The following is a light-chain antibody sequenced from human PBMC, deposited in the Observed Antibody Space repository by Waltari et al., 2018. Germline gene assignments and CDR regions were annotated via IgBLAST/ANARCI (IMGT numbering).Light chain of an antibody. V-gene: IGKV3-11*01. J-gene: IGKJ1*01. Sequence: EIVLTQSPATLSLSPGERATLSCRASQTVSSYLAWYQQNPGQAPRLLIYDTSNRATGIPARFSGSGSGTDFTLTISSLEPEDFAVYFCQQCYNWPQTFGQGTKVEIK. CDR3: QQCYNWPQT. CDR2: DTS. CDR1: QTVSSY.